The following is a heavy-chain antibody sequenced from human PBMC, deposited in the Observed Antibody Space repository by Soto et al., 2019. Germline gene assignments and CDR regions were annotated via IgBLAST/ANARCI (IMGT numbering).Heavy chain of an antibody. CDR1: GYTFTSYA. CDR2: INAGNGNT. Sequence: QVQLVQSGAEVKKPGASVKVSCKASGYTFTSYAMHWVRQAPGQRLEWMGWINAGNGNTKYSQKFQGRVTITRDTSASTAYMELSSLRSEDTSVYYCATGPHSSSFPYSFDYWGQGTLVTVAS. J-gene: IGHJ4*02. D-gene: IGHD6-13*01. V-gene: IGHV1-3*01. CDR3: ATGPHSSSFPYSFDY.